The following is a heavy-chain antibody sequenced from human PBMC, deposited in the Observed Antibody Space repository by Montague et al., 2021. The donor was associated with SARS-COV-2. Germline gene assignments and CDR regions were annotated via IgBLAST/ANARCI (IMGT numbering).Heavy chain of an antibody. V-gene: IGHV6-1*01. CDR1: GDSVSINSVA. CDR3: VRYSGWFYFDF. CDR2: TYYRSKWYG. D-gene: IGHD6-19*01. J-gene: IGHJ4*02. Sequence: CAISGDSVSINSVAWSWIRQPPSRGLEWLGRTYYRSKWYGDYAPSVRGRLTVNPDASKNEFSLELNYVTPEDTAVYYCVRYSGWFYFDFWGQGTLVTVSS.